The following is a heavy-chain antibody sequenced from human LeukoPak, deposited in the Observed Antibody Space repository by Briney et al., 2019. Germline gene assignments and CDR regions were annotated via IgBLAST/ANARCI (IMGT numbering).Heavy chain of an antibody. J-gene: IGHJ5*02. CDR1: GGSFSGYY. CDR3: ARELTMVRGVKSTWFDP. V-gene: IGHV4-34*01. D-gene: IGHD3-10*01. CDR2: INHSGST. Sequence: SETLSLTCAVYGGSFSGYYWSWIRQPPGKGLEWIGEINHSGSTNYNPSLKSRVSISVDTSKNQFSLKLSSVTAADTAVYYCARELTMVRGVKSTWFDPWGQGTLVTVSS.